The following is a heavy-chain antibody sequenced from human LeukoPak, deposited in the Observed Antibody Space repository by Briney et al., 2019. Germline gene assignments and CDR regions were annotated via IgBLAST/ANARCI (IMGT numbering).Heavy chain of an antibody. CDR3: AKDIDSGTYSWAPFDP. D-gene: IGHD3-10*01. J-gene: IGHJ5*02. CDR1: GFTFDDYA. CDR2: ISWNSGSI. Sequence: PGGSLRLSCAASGFTFDDYAMHWVRQAPGKGLEWVSGISWNSGSIGYADSVKGRFTISRDNAKNSLFLQMNSLRAEDTALYSCAKDIDSGTYSWAPFDPWGQGTLVTISS. V-gene: IGHV3-9*01.